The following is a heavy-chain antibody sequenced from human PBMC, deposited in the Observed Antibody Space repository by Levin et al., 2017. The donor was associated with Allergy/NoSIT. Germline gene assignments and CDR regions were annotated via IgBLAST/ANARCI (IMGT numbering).Heavy chain of an antibody. Sequence: HTGGSLRLSCAASGFTFGPFWMHWVRLAPGKGLVWVSHINGDGRTTIYADSVRGRFTVSRDNAKKTLYLQMNSLRVEDTAVYYCARDRGNPDSFDLWGQGTVVTVSS. D-gene: IGHD1-14*01. CDR3: ARDRGNPDSFDL. CDR1: GFTFGPFW. CDR2: INGDGRTT. J-gene: IGHJ3*01. V-gene: IGHV3-74*01.